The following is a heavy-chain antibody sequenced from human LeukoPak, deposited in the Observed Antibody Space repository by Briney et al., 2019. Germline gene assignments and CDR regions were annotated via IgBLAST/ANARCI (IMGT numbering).Heavy chain of an antibody. CDR3: ERLALYPGKFSFDY. CDR2: IFPPDSNT. Sequence: GESLKISCEASGYTFTTFWIGWVRQMPGKGLEWVGIIFPPDSNTKYSPSFQDLVTVSADKSINTAYLQWSSLKASDTAIYYCERLALYPGKFSFDYWGQGTLVTVSS. V-gene: IGHV5-51*01. D-gene: IGHD2/OR15-2a*01. J-gene: IGHJ4*02. CDR1: GYTFTTFW.